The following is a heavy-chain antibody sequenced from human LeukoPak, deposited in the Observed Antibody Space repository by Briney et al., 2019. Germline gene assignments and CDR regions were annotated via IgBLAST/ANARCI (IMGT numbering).Heavy chain of an antibody. CDR2: ITWNGGST. D-gene: IGHD3-10*01. J-gene: IGHJ4*02. CDR1: GFTFDDYG. CDR3: ARAKPKNMVRGLIMRRESRYYFDY. Sequence: GGSLRLSCAASGFTFDDYGMSWVRQAPGKGLEWVSGITWNGGSTGYADSVKGRFTISRDNANNSLYLQMNSLRAEDTAVYYCARAKPKNMVRGLIMRRESRYYFDYWGQGTLVTVSS. V-gene: IGHV3-20*04.